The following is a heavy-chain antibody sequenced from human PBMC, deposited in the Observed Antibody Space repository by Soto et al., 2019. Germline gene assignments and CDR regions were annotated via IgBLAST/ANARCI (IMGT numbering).Heavy chain of an antibody. CDR3: ARGRGSSSNNFFDP. CDR1: GYTFTSYA. D-gene: IGHD6-6*01. Sequence: ASVKVSCKASGYTFTSYAMHWVRQAPGQRLEWMGWINAGNGNTKYSQKFQSRVTITRDTSISTAYMELTRLTSDDTAVYYCARGRGSSSNNFFDPWGQGTLVTVSS. V-gene: IGHV1-3*01. CDR2: INAGNGNT. J-gene: IGHJ5*02.